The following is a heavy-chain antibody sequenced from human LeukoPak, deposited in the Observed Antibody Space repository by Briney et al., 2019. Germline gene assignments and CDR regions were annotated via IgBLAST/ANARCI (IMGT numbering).Heavy chain of an antibody. J-gene: IGHJ6*02. V-gene: IGHV3-53*01. CDR1: GFTVSSNY. CDR3: ARALGGYYGMAV. D-gene: IGHD3-16*01. CDR2: IYSGGST. Sequence: GGSLRLSCAASGFTVSSNYMSWVRQAPGKGLEWVSVIYSGGSTYYADSVKGRFTISRDNSKNTLYLQMNSLRAEDTAVYYCARALGGYYGMAVWGQGTTVTVSS.